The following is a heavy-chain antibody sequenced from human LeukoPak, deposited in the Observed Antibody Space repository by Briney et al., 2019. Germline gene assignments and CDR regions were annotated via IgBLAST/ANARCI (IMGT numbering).Heavy chain of an antibody. CDR1: GFTFSSSA. Sequence: GGSLRLSCAASGFTFSSSAMSWVRQAPGKGLEWVSAISNNGGYTYYADSVQGRFTISRDNSKSTLCLQMNSLRAEDTAVYYCARVFLLQGLGWGQGTLVTVSS. CDR3: ARVFLLQGLG. CDR2: ISNNGGYT. D-gene: IGHD2/OR15-2a*01. V-gene: IGHV3-23*01. J-gene: IGHJ4*02.